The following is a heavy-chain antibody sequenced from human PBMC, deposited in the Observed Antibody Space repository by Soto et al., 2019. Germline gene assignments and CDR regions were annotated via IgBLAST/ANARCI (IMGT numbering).Heavy chain of an antibody. CDR2: IYYSGST. CDR3: ARGATIFGVVPPYYYYYMDV. CDR1: GGSISSYY. V-gene: IGHV4-59*01. Sequence: SETLSLTCTVSGGSISSYYWIWIRQPPGKGLEWIGYIYYSGSTNYNPSLRSRVTISVDTSKNQFSLKLSSVTAADTAVYYCARGATIFGVVPPYYYYYMDVWGKGTTVTVSS. D-gene: IGHD3-3*01. J-gene: IGHJ6*03.